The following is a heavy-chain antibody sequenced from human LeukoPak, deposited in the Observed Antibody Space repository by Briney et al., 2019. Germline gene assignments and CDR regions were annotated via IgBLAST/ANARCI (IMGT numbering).Heavy chain of an antibody. V-gene: IGHV3-21*01. CDR1: GFTFSDYN. CDR2: ITSGTTYI. Sequence: GGSLRLSCAASGFTFSDYNMNWVRQSPEKGLEWVSSITSGTTYIYYADSVRGRFTLSRDNAKNSLYLQMNSLRAEDTAVYYCARDQLAAAGLFDYWGQGTLVTVSS. D-gene: IGHD6-13*01. J-gene: IGHJ4*02. CDR3: ARDQLAAAGLFDY.